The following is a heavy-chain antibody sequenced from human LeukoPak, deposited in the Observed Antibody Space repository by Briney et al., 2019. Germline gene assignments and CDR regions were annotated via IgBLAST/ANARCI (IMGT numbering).Heavy chain of an antibody. CDR2: INPNSGGT. V-gene: IGHV1-2*02. J-gene: IGHJ5*02. CDR3: ARIYSSSSGGFDP. Sequence: ASVKVSCKASGYTFTAYCMHWVRQAPGQGLEWMGWINPNSGGTNYAEKFQGRVTMTRDTSITTGHMELSRLTFDDTAVYYCARIYSSSSGGFDPWGQGTLVTVSS. CDR1: GYTFTAYC. D-gene: IGHD6-13*01.